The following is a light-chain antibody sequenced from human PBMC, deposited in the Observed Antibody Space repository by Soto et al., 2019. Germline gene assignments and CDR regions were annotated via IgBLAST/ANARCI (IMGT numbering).Light chain of an antibody. J-gene: IGKJ5*01. Sequence: DIVMTQSPLSLTVTPGEPASISCRSSQSLLHSNGYNYLDWYLQKPGQSPQFLIYLGSNRASGVPDRFSGSGSGTDFTLKISRVEAEDVGVYYRMQALQTITFGQGTRLEIK. V-gene: IGKV2-28*01. CDR1: QSLLHSNGYNY. CDR2: LGS. CDR3: MQALQTIT.